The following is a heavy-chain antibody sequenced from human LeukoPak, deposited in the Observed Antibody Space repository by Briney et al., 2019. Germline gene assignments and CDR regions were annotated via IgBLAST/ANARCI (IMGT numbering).Heavy chain of an antibody. CDR2: ISSSGSTI. V-gene: IGHV3-11*01. CDR1: GFTFSDYY. CDR3: ARDPPSYYDILTGPQVY. Sequence: AGGSLRLSCAASGFTFSDYYMSWIRQAPGKGLGWVSYISSSGSTIYYADSVKGRFTISRDNAKNSLYLQMNSLRAEDTAVYYCARDPPSYYDILTGPQVYWGQGTLVTVSS. D-gene: IGHD3-9*01. J-gene: IGHJ4*02.